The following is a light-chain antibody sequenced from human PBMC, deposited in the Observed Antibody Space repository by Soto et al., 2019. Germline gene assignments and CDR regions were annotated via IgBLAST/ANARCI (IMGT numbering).Light chain of an antibody. CDR2: AAS. CDR1: QSISSY. J-gene: IGKJ2*01. V-gene: IGKV1-39*01. Sequence: DIQMTQSPSSLSASVGDRVTITCRASQSISSYVNRYQQKLGKAPKLLIYAASTLEGGVPSRFSGSGSGTDVTLTISSLQPEDFSTYYCQRRFSTPYSFGRGTKLEIK. CDR3: QRRFSTPYS.